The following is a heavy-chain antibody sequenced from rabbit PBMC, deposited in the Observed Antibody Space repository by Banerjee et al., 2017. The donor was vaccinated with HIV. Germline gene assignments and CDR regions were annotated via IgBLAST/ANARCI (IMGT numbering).Heavy chain of an antibody. Sequence: VRQAPGKGLEWIGYIDPVFGSTYYASWVNGRFTISSHNAQNTLYLQLTSLTAADTTTYFCARDNGSGDYIDVYFDLWGQGTLVTVS. D-gene: IGHD1-1*01. CDR2: IDPVFGST. CDR3: ARDNGSGDYIDVYFDL. V-gene: IGHV1S7*01. J-gene: IGHJ4*01.